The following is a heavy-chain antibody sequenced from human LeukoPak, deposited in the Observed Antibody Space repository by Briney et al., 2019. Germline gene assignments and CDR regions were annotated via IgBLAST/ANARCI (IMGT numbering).Heavy chain of an antibody. CDR1: GLTFSNLK. J-gene: IGHJ4*02. V-gene: IGHV3-48*03. D-gene: IGHD3-3*01. CDR2: ISAGGRTT. Sequence: GGSLRLSCAVSGLTFSNLKMNWVRQAPGKGLEWVSYISAGGRTTFYADSVTGRFTISRDNAKNSLYLQMSSLRVEDTAVYYCASWAGNTQSDSWSGPFDYWGQGSLVTVSS. CDR3: ASWAGNTQSDSWSGPFDY.